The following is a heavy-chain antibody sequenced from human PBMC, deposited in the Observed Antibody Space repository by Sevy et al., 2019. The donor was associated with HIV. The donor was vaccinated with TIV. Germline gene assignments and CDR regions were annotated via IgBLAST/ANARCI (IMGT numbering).Heavy chain of an antibody. V-gene: IGHV4-39*01. J-gene: IGHJ4*02. CDR1: GGSISSSSYY. Sequence: SETLSLTCTVSGGSISSSSYYWGWIRQPPGKGLEWIGSIYYSWSTYYHPSLKSRVTISVDTSKNQFSLKLSSVTAADTAVYYCASYGITIFGVVHQDFDYWGQGTLVTVSS. D-gene: IGHD3-3*01. CDR2: IYYSWST. CDR3: ASYGITIFGVVHQDFDY.